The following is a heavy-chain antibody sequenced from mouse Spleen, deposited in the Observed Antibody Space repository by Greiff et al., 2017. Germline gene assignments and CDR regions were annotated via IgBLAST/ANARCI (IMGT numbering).Heavy chain of an antibody. CDR1: GFTFSSYA. Sequence: DVHLVESGGGLVKPGGSLKLSCAASGFTFSSYAMSWVRQTPEKRLEWVATISDGGSYTYCPDNVKGRFTISRDNAKNNLYLQMSHLKSEDTAMYYCASYYYGSSFPFAYWGQGTLVTVSA. V-gene: IGHV5-4*01. D-gene: IGHD1-1*01. CDR3: ASYYYGSSFPFAY. J-gene: IGHJ3*01. CDR2: ISDGGSYT.